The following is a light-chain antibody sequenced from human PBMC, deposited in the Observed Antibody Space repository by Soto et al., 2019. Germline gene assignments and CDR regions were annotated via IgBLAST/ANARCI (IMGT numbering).Light chain of an antibody. CDR3: QQYGSSLPWT. V-gene: IGKV3-20*01. J-gene: IGKJ1*01. CDR2: GAS. Sequence: IVWSQSPATLSLSPGERATLSCRASQSVSSYLAWYQQKPGQAPRLLIYGASSRATGIPDRFSGSGSGTDFTLTISRLEPEDFAVYYCQQYGSSLPWTFGQGTKV. CDR1: QSVSSY.